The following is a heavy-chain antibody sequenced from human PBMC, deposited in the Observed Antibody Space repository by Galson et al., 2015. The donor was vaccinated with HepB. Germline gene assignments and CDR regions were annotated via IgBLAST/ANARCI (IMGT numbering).Heavy chain of an antibody. CDR1: GDSVSSNRAA. J-gene: IGHJ4*02. Sequence: CAISGDSVSSNRAAWNWLRQSPSRGLEWLGRTYYRSKWYNDYADSVKSRITINPDTSKNQFSLQLSSVTPEDTAVYYCARIFRHHIDSWRQGALVTVSS. V-gene: IGHV6-1*01. CDR2: TYYRSKWYN. CDR3: ARIFRHHIDS.